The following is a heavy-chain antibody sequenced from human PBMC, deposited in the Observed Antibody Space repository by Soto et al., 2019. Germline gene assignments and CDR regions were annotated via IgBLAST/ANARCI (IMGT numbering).Heavy chain of an antibody. Sequence: QITLKESGPPLVKPTQTLTLTCTFSGFSLSTSGVGVGWIRQPPGKALEWLALIYWDDDKRYSPSLKSRLTITKDTSNNQVVLTMTNMDPVDTATYYCAHNLYGDSRFDYWGQGTLVTVSS. CDR1: GFSLSTSGVG. CDR2: IYWDDDK. J-gene: IGHJ4*02. D-gene: IGHD4-17*01. CDR3: AHNLYGDSRFDY. V-gene: IGHV2-5*02.